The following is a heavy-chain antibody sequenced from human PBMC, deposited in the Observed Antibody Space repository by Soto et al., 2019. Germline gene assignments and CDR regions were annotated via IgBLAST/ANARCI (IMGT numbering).Heavy chain of an antibody. V-gene: IGHV3-7*01. CDR1: GFTLSTYW. Sequence: EVQLVESGGGLVQPGGSLRLSCAASGFTLSTYWMSWVRQAPGKGLEWVANIKEDGGEKYYVDSMKGRFTISRDNAMNSLYLQMNSLRVEDTAVYYCARDVTRGIAAALFCYGLDVWGQGTTVTVSS. CDR3: ARDVTRGIAAALFCYGLDV. J-gene: IGHJ6*02. CDR2: IKEDGGEK. D-gene: IGHD6-13*01.